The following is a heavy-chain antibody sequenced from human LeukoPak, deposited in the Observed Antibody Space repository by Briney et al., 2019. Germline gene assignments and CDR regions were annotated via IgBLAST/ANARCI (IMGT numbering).Heavy chain of an antibody. D-gene: IGHD3-10*01. CDR2: ISGSGGST. Sequence: GGTLRLSCAASGFTFSSYGVSWIRQAPGKGLEWVSAISGSGGSTYYADSVKGRFTISRDNSKNTLFLQMNSLRPEDTGLYYCARVYGSEIDYWGQGTQVIVSS. CDR3: ARVYGSEIDY. J-gene: IGHJ4*02. CDR1: GFTFSSYG. V-gene: IGHV3-23*01.